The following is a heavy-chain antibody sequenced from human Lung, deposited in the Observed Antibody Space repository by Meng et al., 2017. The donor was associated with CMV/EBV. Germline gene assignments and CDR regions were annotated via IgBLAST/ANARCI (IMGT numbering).Heavy chain of an antibody. V-gene: IGHV2-26*01. J-gene: IGHJ5*02. D-gene: IGHD3-16*01. CDR1: GFSLSNARMG. CDR3: ARIWGAAPYNWVDP. Sequence: SGPXLVXPTETLTLTCTVSGFSLSNARMGVSWIRQPPGKALEWLAHIFSNDDKSYSTSLKSRLTISKDTSKSQVVLTMTNMDPVDTATYYCARIWGAAPYNWVDPWXQGTLVTVSS. CDR2: IFSNDDK.